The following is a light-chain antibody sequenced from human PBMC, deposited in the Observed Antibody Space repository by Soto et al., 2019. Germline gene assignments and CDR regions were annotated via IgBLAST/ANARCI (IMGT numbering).Light chain of an antibody. Sequence: QSVLTQPPSASGSPGQSVTISCTGTSSDVGGYNYVSWYQQHPGKAPKLMIYEVSKRPSGVPDRFSGSKSGNTASLTVSGLQAEDEADYCCSSYAGSNWWVFGTGTKVTVL. CDR3: SSYAGSNWWV. CDR1: SSDVGGYNY. CDR2: EVS. J-gene: IGLJ1*01. V-gene: IGLV2-8*01.